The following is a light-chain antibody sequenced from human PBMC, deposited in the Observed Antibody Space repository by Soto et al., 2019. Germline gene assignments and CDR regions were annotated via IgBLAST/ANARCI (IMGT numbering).Light chain of an antibody. Sequence: DIQMTQSPSSLSASVGDRVIITCRASQGIGNDLGWYQQKPGKAPKRLIYAASSLQSGVPSRFSGSGSGTEFTLTISSRQPEDFATYYCLQYSSYPRTFGQGTRLETK. CDR1: QGIGND. CDR2: AAS. CDR3: LQYSSYPRT. J-gene: IGKJ5*01. V-gene: IGKV1-17*01.